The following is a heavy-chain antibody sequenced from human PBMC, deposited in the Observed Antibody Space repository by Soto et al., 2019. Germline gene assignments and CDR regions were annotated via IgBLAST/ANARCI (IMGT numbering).Heavy chain of an antibody. CDR2: IIPILGIA. V-gene: IGHV1-69*08. Sequence: QVQLVQSGAEVKKPGSSVKVSCKASGGTFSSYTISWVRQAPGQGLEWMGRIIPILGIANYAQKFQGRVTITADNSTSTAYMELSSLMSEDTAVYYCARDLIGTDSYMEDWLDPWGQGTLVTVSA. J-gene: IGHJ5*02. CDR1: GGTFSSYT. CDR3: ARDLIGTDSYMEDWLDP. D-gene: IGHD1-26*01.